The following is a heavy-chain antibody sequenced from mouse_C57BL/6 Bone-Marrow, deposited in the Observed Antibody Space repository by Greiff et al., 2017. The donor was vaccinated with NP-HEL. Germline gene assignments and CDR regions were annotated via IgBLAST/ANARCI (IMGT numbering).Heavy chain of an antibody. CDR1: GYTFTNYW. Sequence: VQVVESGAELVRPGTSVKMSCKASGYTFTNYWIGWAKQRPGHGLEWIGDIYPGGGYTNYNEKFKGKATLTADKSSSTAYMQFSSLTSEDSAIYYCARYYYGSFDYWGQGTTLTVSS. J-gene: IGHJ2*01. CDR3: ARYYYGSFDY. V-gene: IGHV1-63*01. D-gene: IGHD1-1*01. CDR2: IYPGGGYT.